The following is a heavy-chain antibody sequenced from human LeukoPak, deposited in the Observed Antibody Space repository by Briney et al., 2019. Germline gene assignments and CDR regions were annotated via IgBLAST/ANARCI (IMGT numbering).Heavy chain of an antibody. J-gene: IGHJ6*02. CDR1: GGFISSRSYY. CDR2: INHSGST. V-gene: IGHV4-39*07. Sequence: SETLSLTCTVSGGFISSRSYYWGWIRQPPGKGLEWIGEINHSGSTNYNPSLKSRVTISVDTSKNQFSLKLSSVTAADTAVYYCASVRGVIIGVSYYGMDVWGQGTTVTVSS. CDR3: ASVRGVIIGVSYYGMDV. D-gene: IGHD3-10*02.